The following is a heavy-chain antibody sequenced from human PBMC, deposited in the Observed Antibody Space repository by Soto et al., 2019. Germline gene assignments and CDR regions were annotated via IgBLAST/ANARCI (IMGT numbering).Heavy chain of an antibody. CDR1: GFTFSSYS. V-gene: IGHV3-66*01. CDR3: ARDLDSSGYYSGMDV. Sequence: EVQLVESGGGLVQPGGSLRLSCAASGFTFSSYSMNWVRQAPGKGLEWVSVIYSGGSTYYADSVKGRFTISRDNSKNTLYLQMNSLRAEDTAVYYCARDLDSSGYYSGMDVWGQGTTVTVSS. J-gene: IGHJ6*02. D-gene: IGHD3-22*01. CDR2: IYSGGST.